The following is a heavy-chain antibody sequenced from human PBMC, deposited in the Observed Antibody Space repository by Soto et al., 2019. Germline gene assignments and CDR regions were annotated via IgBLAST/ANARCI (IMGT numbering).Heavy chain of an antibody. D-gene: IGHD6-6*01. CDR2: INPGGGST. J-gene: IGHJ4*02. Sequence: ASVKVSCKASGYTFTRNYMYWVRQAPGQGLEWMGMINPGGGSTSYAQKFQGRVTLTRDTSTSTVYMDLSSLTSEDSAIYYCARAQAPYSSSSYFDHWGQGTLVTVSS. CDR3: ARAQAPYSSSSYFDH. V-gene: IGHV1-46*01. CDR1: GYTFTRNY.